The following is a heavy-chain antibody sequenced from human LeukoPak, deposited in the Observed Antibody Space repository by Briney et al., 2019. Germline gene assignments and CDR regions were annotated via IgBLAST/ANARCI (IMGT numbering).Heavy chain of an antibody. CDR1: GYNFTISW. J-gene: IGHJ4*02. V-gene: IGHV5-51*01. CDR2: IYAGDSDT. Sequence: GESLKISCQGSGYNFTISWIGWMGQMPGKGLEWMGTIYAGDSDTRYRPSFQGQVTMSADKSISTAYLQWSSLKASDTAMYYCARQAYYDSSRYYLFDSWGQGTLVTVSS. CDR3: ARQAYYDSSRYYLFDS. D-gene: IGHD3-22*01.